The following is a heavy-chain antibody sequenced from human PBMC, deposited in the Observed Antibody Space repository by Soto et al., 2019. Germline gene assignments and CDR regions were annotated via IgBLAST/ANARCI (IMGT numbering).Heavy chain of an antibody. V-gene: IGHV1-8*01. CDR2: MNPNSGKT. CDR3: ARVNDDSSGYPEYYFDY. D-gene: IGHD3-22*01. J-gene: IGHJ4*02. CDR1: GYTFTSFD. Sequence: ASVKVSCKASGYTFTSFDINWVRQASGQGLEWMGWMNPNSGKTVYAQKFQGRVTMTRNTSISTAYMELSSLRSEDTAVYYCARVNDDSSGYPEYYFDYWGQGTLVTVSS.